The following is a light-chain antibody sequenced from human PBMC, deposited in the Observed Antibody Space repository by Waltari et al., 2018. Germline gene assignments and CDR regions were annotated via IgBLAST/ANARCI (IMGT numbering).Light chain of an antibody. CDR2: DAS. J-gene: IGKJ2*01. CDR1: QSVGSY. Sequence: DIVLTQSPATLALSPGDTATLSCRASQSVGSYLAWYQQKPGQPPRLLIYDASNRATGVPARFRGSGSGTEFTLTISSLEAEDFAVYYCQQRSNWPPHTFGQGARLDIK. CDR3: QQRSNWPPHT. V-gene: IGKV3-11*01.